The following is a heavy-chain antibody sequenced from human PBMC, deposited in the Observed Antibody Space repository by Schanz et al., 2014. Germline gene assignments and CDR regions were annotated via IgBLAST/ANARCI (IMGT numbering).Heavy chain of an antibody. CDR2: INAHTGNT. D-gene: IGHD3-10*01. J-gene: IGHJ3*02. CDR1: GYIFGSHG. CDR3: TRVHIAAYHYNSPGAFDI. Sequence: QLMQSGSEVRKPGASVKVSCKASGYIFGSHGMTWVRQAPGQGHELMGWINAHTGNTQYAQKFQGRVNMTRDTVTTAVHLELTRLRTDDTANYYCTRVHIAAYHYNSPGAFDIWGQGTLVTVSS. V-gene: IGHV1-18*01.